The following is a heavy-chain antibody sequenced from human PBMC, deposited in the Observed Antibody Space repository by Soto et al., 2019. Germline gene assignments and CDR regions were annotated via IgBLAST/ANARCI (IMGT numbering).Heavy chain of an antibody. Sequence: QVQLQQWGAGLLKPSETLSLTCAVYGGSFSGYYWSWIRQPPGKGLEWIGEINHSGSTNYNPSLKSRVTISVDTSKNQFSLKLSSVTAADTAVYYCARSRREVVAATFYFDYWGQGTLVTVSS. CDR3: ARSRREVVAATFYFDY. J-gene: IGHJ4*02. CDR2: INHSGST. D-gene: IGHD2-15*01. V-gene: IGHV4-34*01. CDR1: GGSFSGYY.